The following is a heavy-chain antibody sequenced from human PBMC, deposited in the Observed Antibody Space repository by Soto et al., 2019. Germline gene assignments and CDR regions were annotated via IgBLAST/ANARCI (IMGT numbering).Heavy chain of an antibody. J-gene: IGHJ4*02. D-gene: IGHD2-2*01. CDR1: VGTFSSYA. Sequence: SVKFSCKASVGTFSSYAISWVRQAPGQGLEWMGGIIPIFGTANYAQKFQGRVTITADESTSTAYMELSSLRSEDTAVYYCARSSSYCSSTSCLNFDYWGQGTLVTVSS. CDR3: ARSSSYCSSTSCLNFDY. CDR2: IIPIFGTA. V-gene: IGHV1-69*13.